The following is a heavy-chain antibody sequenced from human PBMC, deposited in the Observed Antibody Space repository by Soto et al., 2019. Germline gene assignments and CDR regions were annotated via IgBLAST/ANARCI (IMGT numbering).Heavy chain of an antibody. V-gene: IGHV3-30*19. CDR2: IWYDGSKK. CDR1: GFTLSSHG. J-gene: IGHJ3*02. D-gene: IGHD1-26*01. Sequence: QVQLVESGGGVVQPGRSLRLSCAASGFTLSSHGMHWVRQAPGKGLEWVALIWYDGSKKYYADSVQGRFTISRDTSKNTLYLQMNSLRAADTAVYYCARADSESAFDIWGQGTMVTVSS. CDR3: ARADSESAFDI.